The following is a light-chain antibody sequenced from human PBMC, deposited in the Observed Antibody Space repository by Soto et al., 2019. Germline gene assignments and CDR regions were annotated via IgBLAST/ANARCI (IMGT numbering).Light chain of an antibody. V-gene: IGKV4-1*01. J-gene: IGKJ4*01. Sequence: DIVMTQSPDSLAVSLGERATINCKSSQSVLVTPDNKNNLAWYQQKPGQPPRLLIYWAFFRESGVPDRFSGSGSGTDFTLIISSLRAEDVAVYYCQQYFIAPLTFGGGTKVEIK. CDR2: WAF. CDR3: QQYFIAPLT. CDR1: QSVLVTPDNKNN.